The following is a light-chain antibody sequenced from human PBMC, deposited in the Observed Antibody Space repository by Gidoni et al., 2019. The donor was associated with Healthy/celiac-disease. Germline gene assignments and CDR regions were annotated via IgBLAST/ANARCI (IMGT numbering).Light chain of an antibody. V-gene: IGKV1-39*01. Sequence: DIHMTQSPSSLSASVGDRVTITCRASQSISSYLNWYQQKPGKAPKLLIYAASSLQSGVPSRCSGSGSGTDFTRTISSLKPEDFATYYCQQSDSTRCSFGQGNKLEIK. J-gene: IGKJ2*04. CDR1: QSISSY. CDR3: QQSDSTRCS. CDR2: AAS.